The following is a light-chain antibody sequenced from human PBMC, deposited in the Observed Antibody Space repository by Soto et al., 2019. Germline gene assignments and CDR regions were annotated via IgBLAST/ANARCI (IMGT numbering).Light chain of an antibody. CDR1: SSDVGGYNY. V-gene: IGLV2-14*01. Sequence: QSVLTQPASVSGSPGQSITISCTGTSSDVGGYNYVSWYQQHAGNAPKLMIYEVSNRPSGVSNRFSGSKSGNTASLTISGLQTEDEADYYCSSYTSSSTVVFGGGTKLTVL. CDR2: EVS. J-gene: IGLJ2*01. CDR3: SSYTSSSTVV.